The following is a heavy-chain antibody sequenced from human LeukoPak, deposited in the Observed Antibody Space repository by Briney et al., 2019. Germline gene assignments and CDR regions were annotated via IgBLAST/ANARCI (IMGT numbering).Heavy chain of an antibody. Sequence: GGSLRLSCAASGLTFSSYWMSWVRQAPGKGLEWVAVISYDGSNKYYADSVKGRFTISRDNSKNTLYLQMNSLRAEDTAVYYCARDPRGNFPYFDYWGQGTLVTVSS. CDR1: GLTFSSYW. CDR3: ARDPRGNFPYFDY. V-gene: IGHV3-30-3*01. CDR2: ISYDGSNK. J-gene: IGHJ4*02. D-gene: IGHD4-23*01.